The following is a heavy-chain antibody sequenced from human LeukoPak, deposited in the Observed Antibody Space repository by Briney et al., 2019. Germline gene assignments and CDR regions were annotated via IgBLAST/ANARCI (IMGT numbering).Heavy chain of an antibody. CDR2: IYSDNT. J-gene: IGHJ4*02. CDR1: GFTFSSYA. V-gene: IGHV3-53*01. Sequence: GGSLRLSCAASGFTFSSYAMSWVRQAPGKGLEWVSFIYSDNTHYSDSVKGRFTVSRDNSKNTLYLQMNSLRAEDTAVYYCARRAGAYSHPYDYWGQGTLVTVSS. CDR3: ARRAGAYSHPYDY. D-gene: IGHD4/OR15-4a*01.